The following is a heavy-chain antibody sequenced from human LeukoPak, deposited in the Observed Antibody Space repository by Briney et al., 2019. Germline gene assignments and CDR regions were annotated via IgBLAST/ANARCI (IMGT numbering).Heavy chain of an antibody. V-gene: IGHV4-61*02. J-gene: IGHJ5*02. CDR3: ARYILRYFDWTDRNWFDP. CDR1: GGSISSGSYY. D-gene: IGHD3-9*01. Sequence: SQTLSLTCTVSGGSISSGSYYWNWIRQPAGKGLEWIGRIYTSGSTSYNPSLKSRVAISLDTSKNQFSLKLSSVTAADTAVYYCARYILRYFDWTDRNWFDPWGQGTLVTVSS. CDR2: IYTSGST.